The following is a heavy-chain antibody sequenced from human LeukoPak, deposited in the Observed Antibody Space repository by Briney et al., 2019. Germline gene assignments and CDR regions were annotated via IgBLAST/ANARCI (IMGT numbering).Heavy chain of an antibody. J-gene: IGHJ4*02. V-gene: IGHV1-2*02. Sequence: ASVKVSCKASGYTFTDYYMHWVRQATGQGLEWMGWNNPNSGGTNYAQKFQGRVTMTRDTSISTANMELSRLRSDDTAVYYCARKYYYDSSGYQGGPLLWGQGTLVTVSS. CDR2: NNPNSGGT. D-gene: IGHD3-22*01. CDR1: GYTFTDYY. CDR3: ARKYYYDSSGYQGGPLL.